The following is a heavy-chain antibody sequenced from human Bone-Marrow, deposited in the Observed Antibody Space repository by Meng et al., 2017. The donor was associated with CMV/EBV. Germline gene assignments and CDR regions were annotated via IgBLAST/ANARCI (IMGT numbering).Heavy chain of an antibody. CDR2: SNPKTAAT. D-gene: IGHD2-2*01. V-gene: IGHV1-2*02. CDR3: ANGYCSSTSCSGFVY. Sequence: ASVKVSCKASGYTFAGYHVHWVRQAPGQGLEWMGWSNPKTAATHYAQKFQGRVTMTRDTSISTAYMELSRLRSDDTAVYYCANGYCSSTSCSGFVYWGQGTLVTVSS. J-gene: IGHJ4*02. CDR1: GYTFAGYH.